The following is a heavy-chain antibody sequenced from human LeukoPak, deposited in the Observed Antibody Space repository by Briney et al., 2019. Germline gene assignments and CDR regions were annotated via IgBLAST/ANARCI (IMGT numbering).Heavy chain of an antibody. CDR3: ARVAEAFPYYYDSSGVGYYFDY. Sequence: SQTLSLTCAVYGGSFSGYYWSWIRQPPGKGLESIGEINHSGSTNYNPSLKSRVTISVDTSKNQFSLKLSSVTAADTAVYYCARVAEAFPYYYDSSGVGYYFDYWGQGTLLTVSS. D-gene: IGHD3-22*01. V-gene: IGHV4-34*01. CDR1: GGSFSGYY. J-gene: IGHJ4*02. CDR2: INHSGST.